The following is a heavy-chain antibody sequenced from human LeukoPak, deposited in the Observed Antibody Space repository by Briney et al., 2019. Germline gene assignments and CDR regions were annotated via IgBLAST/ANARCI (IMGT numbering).Heavy chain of an antibody. J-gene: IGHJ3*02. D-gene: IGHD1-26*01. CDR2: IYTSGST. V-gene: IGHV4-59*10. Sequence: SETLSLTCAVYGVSFSGYYWSWIRQPAGKGLEWIGRIYTSGSTNYNPSLKSRVTMSVDTSKNQFSLKLSSVTAADTAVYYCARPSERLKVHDAFDIWGQGTMVTVSS. CDR1: GVSFSGYY. CDR3: ARPSERLKVHDAFDI.